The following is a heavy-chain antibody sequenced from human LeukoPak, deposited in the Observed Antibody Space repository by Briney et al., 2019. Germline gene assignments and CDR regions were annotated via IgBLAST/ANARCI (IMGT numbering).Heavy chain of an antibody. D-gene: IGHD4-11*01. V-gene: IGHV3-11*01. CDR1: GFTFSDYY. Sequence: GGSLRLSCAASGFTFSDYYMIWIRQAPGKGLEWVSYISSSGSTIYYADSVKGRFTISRDNAKNSLYLQMNSLRAEDTAVYYCASITVTTYYYYYYMDVWGKGTTVTVSS. CDR3: ASITVTTYYYYYYMDV. J-gene: IGHJ6*03. CDR2: ISSSGSTI.